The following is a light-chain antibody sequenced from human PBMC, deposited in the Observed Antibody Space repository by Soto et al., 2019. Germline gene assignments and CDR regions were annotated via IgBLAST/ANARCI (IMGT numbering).Light chain of an antibody. J-gene: IGLJ1*01. Sequence: QSVLTQPASVSGSPGQSIAISCTGTSSDVGAYDYVSWYQQHPDRAPSLVIYEVSNRPSGVSNRFSGSKSVNTATLTISWLQAEDEADYYCGSHTTTNTRVFGTGTKVTVL. CDR1: SSDVGAYDY. CDR2: EVS. CDR3: GSHTTTNTRV. V-gene: IGLV2-14*03.